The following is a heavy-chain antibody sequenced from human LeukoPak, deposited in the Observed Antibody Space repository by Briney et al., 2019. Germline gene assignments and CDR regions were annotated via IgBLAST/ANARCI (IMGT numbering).Heavy chain of an antibody. CDR1: GFSFSSCA. V-gene: IGHV3-15*01. Sequence: GGSLRLSCAASGFSFSSCAMSWVRQAPGKGLEWVARIKSETDGGTADYAAPVKGRFTISRDDSKHTLYLQMNSLQTEDTGVYYCTTRLNRDGFHWAYDYWGQGTLVTVSS. CDR2: IKSETDGGTA. J-gene: IGHJ4*02. D-gene: IGHD5-24*01. CDR3: TTRLNRDGFHWAYDY.